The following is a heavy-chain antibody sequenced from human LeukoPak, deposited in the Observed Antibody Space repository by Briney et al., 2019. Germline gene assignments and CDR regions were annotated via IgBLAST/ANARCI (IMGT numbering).Heavy chain of an antibody. CDR1: GGSFSGYY. Sequence: PSETLSLTCAVYGGSFSGYYWSWIRQPPGKGLEWIGEINRSGSTNYNPSLKSRVTISVDTSKNQFSLKLSSVTAADTAVYYCARAPYYSAYYYYYYMDVWGKGTTVTVSS. CDR2: INRSGST. J-gene: IGHJ6*03. D-gene: IGHD3-10*01. V-gene: IGHV4-34*01. CDR3: ARAPYYSAYYYYYYMDV.